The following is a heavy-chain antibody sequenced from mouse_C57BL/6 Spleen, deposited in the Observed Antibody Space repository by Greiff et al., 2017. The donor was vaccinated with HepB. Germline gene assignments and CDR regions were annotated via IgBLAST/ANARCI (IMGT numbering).Heavy chain of an antibody. J-gene: IGHJ1*03. D-gene: IGHD1-1*01. V-gene: IGHV3-1*01. CDR3: ARDYGSSYHWYFDV. CDR2: ISYSGST. Sequence: VQLQQSGPGMVKPSQSLSLTCTVTGYSITSGYDWHWIRHFPGNKLEWMGYISYSGSTNYNPSLKSRISITHDTSKNHFFLKLNSVTTEDTATYYCARDYGSSYHWYFDVWGTGTTVTVSS. CDR1: GYSITSGYD.